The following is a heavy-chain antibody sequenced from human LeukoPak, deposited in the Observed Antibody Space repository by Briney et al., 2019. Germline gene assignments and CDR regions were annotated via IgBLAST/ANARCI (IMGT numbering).Heavy chain of an antibody. V-gene: IGHV3-23*01. CDR3: AAAAGNYYASSLLPDC. CDR2: ISGRGVSGDT. D-gene: IGHD3-22*01. J-gene: IGHJ4*02. Sequence: GGSLRLSCAASGFTFSNYVMSWVRQAPGKGLEWVSTISGRGVSGDTSYADSVKGRFTISRDNSKNTLFLQMTSLRAEDTAVYYCAAAAGNYYASSLLPDCWGQGTLVTVSS. CDR1: GFTFSNYV.